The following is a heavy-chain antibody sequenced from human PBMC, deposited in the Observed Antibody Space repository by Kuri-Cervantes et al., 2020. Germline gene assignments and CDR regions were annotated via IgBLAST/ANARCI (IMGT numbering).Heavy chain of an antibody. D-gene: IGHD5-12*01. J-gene: IGHJ6*02. CDR2: ISRSSSYI. CDR3: AREVAWSLDIVGIYYYYGMDV. CDR1: GFTFSSYS. V-gene: IGHV3-21*01. Sequence: GGSLRLSCAASGFTFSSYSMNWVRQAPGKGLEWVSSISRSSSYIYYADSVKGRFTISRDNAKNSLYLQMNSLRAEDTAVYYCAREVAWSLDIVGIYYYYGMDVWGQGTTVTVSS.